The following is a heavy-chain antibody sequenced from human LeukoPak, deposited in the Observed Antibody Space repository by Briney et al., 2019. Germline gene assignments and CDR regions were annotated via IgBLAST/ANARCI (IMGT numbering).Heavy chain of an antibody. CDR1: GGSISSYY. Sequence: SETLSPTCTVSGGSISSYYWSWIRQPPGKGLEWIGYIYYSGSTNYNPSLKSRVTISVDTSKNQFSLKLSSVTAADTAVYYCARLRYCSSTSCEVYFDYWGQGTLVTVSS. CDR3: ARLRYCSSTSCEVYFDY. CDR2: IYYSGST. D-gene: IGHD2-2*01. J-gene: IGHJ4*02. V-gene: IGHV4-59*08.